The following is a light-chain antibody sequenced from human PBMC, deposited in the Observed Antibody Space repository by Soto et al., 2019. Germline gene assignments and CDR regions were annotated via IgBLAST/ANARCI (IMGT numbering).Light chain of an antibody. Sequence: EIVLTQSPGTLSLSPGERATLSCRASQSVSSSYLAWYQQKPGQAPRLLIYGASSRATGIPDRFSGSGSGTDFTLTISRLEPEDFAVYYCQQYGSSSCTCGQGTKVEIK. CDR1: QSVSSSY. V-gene: IGKV3-20*01. CDR2: GAS. CDR3: QQYGSSSCT. J-gene: IGKJ1*01.